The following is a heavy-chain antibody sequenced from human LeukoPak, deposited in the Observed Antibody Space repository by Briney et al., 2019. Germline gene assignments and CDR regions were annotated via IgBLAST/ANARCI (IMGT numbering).Heavy chain of an antibody. Sequence: ASVRVSCKASGYTFTSYDINWVRQATGQGLEWMGWMSPNSGNTGYAQKFQGRVTMTRNTSISTAYMELSSLRSEDTAVYYCARASVAVAGTRAGYWGQGTLVTVSS. J-gene: IGHJ4*02. V-gene: IGHV1-8*01. CDR2: MSPNSGNT. CDR1: GYTFTSYD. CDR3: ARASVAVAGTRAGY. D-gene: IGHD6-19*01.